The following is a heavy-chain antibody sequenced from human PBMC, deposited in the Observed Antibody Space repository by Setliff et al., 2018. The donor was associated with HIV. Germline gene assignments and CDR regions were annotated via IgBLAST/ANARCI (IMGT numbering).Heavy chain of an antibody. D-gene: IGHD7-27*01. CDR2: IWYDGSNE. Sequence: GGSLRLSCAASGFTFSSYGMHWVRQTPGKGLEWVAVIWYDGSNENYAGSVKGRFTISRDNSKNTLYLQMNSLRAEDTAVYYCARDTGDGTPHYFDYWGQGTLVTVSS. CDR1: GFTFSSYG. J-gene: IGHJ4*02. V-gene: IGHV3-33*01. CDR3: ARDTGDGTPHYFDY.